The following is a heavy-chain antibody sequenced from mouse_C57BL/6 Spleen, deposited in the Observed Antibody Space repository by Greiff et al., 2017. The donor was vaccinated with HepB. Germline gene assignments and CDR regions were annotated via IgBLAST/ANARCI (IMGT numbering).Heavy chain of an antibody. Sequence: QVQLQQPGAELVKPGASVKLSCKASGYTFTSYWMHWVKQRPGQGLEWIGMIHPNSGSTNYNEKFKSKATLTVDKSSSTAYMQLSSLTSEDSAVYYCAREDSSGLSFAYWGQGTLVTVSA. J-gene: IGHJ3*01. V-gene: IGHV1-64*01. CDR3: AREDSSGLSFAY. D-gene: IGHD3-2*02. CDR2: IHPNSGST. CDR1: GYTFTSYW.